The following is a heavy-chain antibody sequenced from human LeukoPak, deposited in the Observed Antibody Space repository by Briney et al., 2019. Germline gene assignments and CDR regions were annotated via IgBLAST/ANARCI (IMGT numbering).Heavy chain of an antibody. CDR3: VRDNRSYNFDY. V-gene: IGHV3-74*01. Sequence: GGSLRLSCAASGFTFSRYWMHWVRHAPGKGLVWVSCIKSDGGSTSIADSAKGRFTISRDNAKNTVYLQMNSLRAEDTAVYYCVRDNRSYNFDYWGQGTLVTVSS. CDR1: GFTFSRYW. D-gene: IGHD1-26*01. CDR2: IKSDGGST. J-gene: IGHJ4*02.